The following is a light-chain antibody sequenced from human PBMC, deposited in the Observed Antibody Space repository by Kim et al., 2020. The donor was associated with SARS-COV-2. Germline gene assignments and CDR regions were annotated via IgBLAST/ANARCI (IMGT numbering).Light chain of an antibody. J-gene: IGKJ4*01. CDR1: QSISSW. Sequence: DIQMTQSPSPLSASVGDRVTITCRASQSISSWLAWYQQKPGKAPKLLIYDASSLESGVPSRFSGSGSGTEFTLTISSLQPDDFAAFCCQQYHSFPLTFGGGTKVDIK. CDR2: DAS. CDR3: QQYHSFPLT. V-gene: IGKV1-5*01.